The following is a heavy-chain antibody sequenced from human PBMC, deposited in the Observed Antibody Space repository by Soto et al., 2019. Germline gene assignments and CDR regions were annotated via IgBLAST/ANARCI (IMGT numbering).Heavy chain of an antibody. CDR1: GGSISSSSYY. V-gene: IGHV4-39*01. CDR2: IYYSGST. D-gene: IGHD3-9*01. CDR3: ATPTNYDILTGEDY. Sequence: QLQLQESGPGLVKPSETLSLTCTVSGGSISSSSYYWGWIRQPPGKGLEWIGSIYYSGSTYYNPSLKSRVPLSVDPSQNQFPLKLSSVNAADTAVYFCATPTNYDILTGEDYWGQGTLVTVSS. J-gene: IGHJ4*02.